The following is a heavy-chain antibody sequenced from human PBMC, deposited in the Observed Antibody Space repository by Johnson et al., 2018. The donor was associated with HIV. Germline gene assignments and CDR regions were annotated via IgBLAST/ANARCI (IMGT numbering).Heavy chain of an antibody. V-gene: IGHV3-30-3*01. Sequence: QVQLVESGGGVVQPGRSLRLSCAASGFTFSSYAMHWVRQAPGKGLEWVAVISYDGSNKYYADSVKGRFTISRDNSKNTLYLQVNSLKTEETAVYYCARSPASRVGDSFTFDIWGQGTMVTVSS. CDR2: ISYDGSNK. J-gene: IGHJ3*02. D-gene: IGHD2-21*02. CDR1: GFTFSSYA. CDR3: ARSPASRVGDSFTFDI.